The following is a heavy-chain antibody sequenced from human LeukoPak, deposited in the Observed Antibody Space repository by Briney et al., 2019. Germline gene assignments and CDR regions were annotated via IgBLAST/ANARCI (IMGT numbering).Heavy chain of an antibody. CDR1: GYTLTELS. V-gene: IGHV1-24*01. CDR3: ATKRLGLVFDY. J-gene: IGHJ4*02. D-gene: IGHD3-16*01. Sequence: ASWKYACEVNGYTLTELSMDWVQQAPVKGLEWKGGFDPEDGETIYAQKFQGRVTMTEDTSTDTAYMELSSLRSEDTAVYYCATKRLGLVFDYWGQGTLVTVSS. CDR2: FDPEDGET.